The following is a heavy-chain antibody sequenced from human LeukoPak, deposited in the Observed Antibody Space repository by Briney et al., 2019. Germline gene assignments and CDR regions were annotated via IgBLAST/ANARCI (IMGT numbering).Heavy chain of an antibody. CDR2: ISSSSSTI. CDR1: GFTFSSYS. J-gene: IGHJ6*03. CDR3: ARGPYCSSTSCYYYYYMDV. D-gene: IGHD2-2*01. V-gene: IGHV3-48*01. Sequence: PGGSLRLSCAASGFTFSSYSMNWVRQAPGKGLEWVSYISSSSSTIYYADSVKGRFTISRDNAKNSLYLQMNSLRAEDTAVYYCARGPYCSSTSCYYYYYMDVWGKGTTVTVSS.